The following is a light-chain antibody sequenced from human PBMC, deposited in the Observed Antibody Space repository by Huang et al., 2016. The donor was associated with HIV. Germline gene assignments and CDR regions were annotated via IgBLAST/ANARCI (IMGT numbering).Light chain of an antibody. CDR2: EAS. Sequence: EVVMTQSPATLSVSPGESATFSCRASQSLDNDLAWYQQKPGQAPRLLIYEASTRATGVAARFSGTGSGTEFTLTISSLQSEDFAVYYCQQYDNWPPLTFGGGTRVEIK. V-gene: IGKV3-15*01. CDR1: QSLDND. J-gene: IGKJ4*01. CDR3: QQYDNWPPLT.